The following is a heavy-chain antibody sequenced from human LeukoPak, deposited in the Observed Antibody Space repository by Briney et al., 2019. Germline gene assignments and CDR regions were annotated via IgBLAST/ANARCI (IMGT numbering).Heavy chain of an antibody. D-gene: IGHD3-3*01. J-gene: IGHJ6*02. V-gene: IGHV1-8*01. CDR2: INPNSGNT. CDR3: ARGRYDFWSGYYIPSYTYYGMDV. Sequence: ASVKVSCKASGYTFTSYDINWVRQATGQGLEWMGWINPNSGNTGYAQKFQGRVTMTRNTSISTAYMGLSSLRSEDTAVYYCARGRYDFWSGYYIPSYTYYGMDVWGQGTTVTVSS. CDR1: GYTFTSYD.